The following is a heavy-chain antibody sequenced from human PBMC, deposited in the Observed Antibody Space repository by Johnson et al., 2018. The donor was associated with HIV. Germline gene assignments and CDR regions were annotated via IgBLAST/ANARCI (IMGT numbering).Heavy chain of an antibody. V-gene: IGHV3-30*14. CDR3: ATDRGGSYDAFHI. Sequence: QVQVLESGGGVVRPGGSLRLSCAASGFTFSSYPMHWVRQAPGKGLEWVAVISYDGSNKYYADSVKGRFTISRDNSKNTLYLQMNSLRGEDTAVYYCATDRGGSYDAFHIWGQGTRVTVSS. J-gene: IGHJ3*02. CDR1: GFTFSSYP. D-gene: IGHD1-26*01. CDR2: ISYDGSNK.